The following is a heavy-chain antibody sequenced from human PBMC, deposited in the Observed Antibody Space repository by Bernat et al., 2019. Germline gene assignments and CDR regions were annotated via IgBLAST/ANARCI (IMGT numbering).Heavy chain of an antibody. J-gene: IGHJ4*02. V-gene: IGHV3-53*01. Sequence: EVQLVESGGGLIQPGGSLRLSCAASGFTVSSNYMSWVRQAPGKGLEWVSVIYSGGSTYYADSVKGRFTISRDNSKNTLYLQINSLRAEDTAVYYCASLVVVVAATIDYWGQGTLVTVSS. D-gene: IGHD2-15*01. CDR3: ASLVVVVAATIDY. CDR1: GFTVSSNY. CDR2: IYSGGST.